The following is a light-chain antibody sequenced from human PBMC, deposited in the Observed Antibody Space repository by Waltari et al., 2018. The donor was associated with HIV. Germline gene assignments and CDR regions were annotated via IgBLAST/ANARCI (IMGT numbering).Light chain of an antibody. J-gene: IGLJ1*01. CDR2: GNT. V-gene: IGLV1-40*01. CDR3: QSYDSSLRGHV. CDR1: SSNIGAGFD. Sequence: QSVLTQPPSVSGAPGQRITISCTGSSSNIGAGFDVHWSQHLPGKAPKVLIYGNTNRPSGVPDRFAGSKSCNSASLAITGLQADDEGDYYCQSYDSSLRGHVFGSGTKVAV.